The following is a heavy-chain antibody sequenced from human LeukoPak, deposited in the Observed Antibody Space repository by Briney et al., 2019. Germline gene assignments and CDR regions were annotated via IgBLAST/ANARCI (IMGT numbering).Heavy chain of an antibody. D-gene: IGHD2-21*02. Sequence: ASVKVSCKASGYTFTSYDINWVRQATGQGLEWMGWMNPNSGNTGYAQKFQGRVTMTRNTSISTAYMELSSLRSEDTAVYYCARHIVVVTAIQRHAFDIWGQGTMVTVSS. V-gene: IGHV1-8*01. J-gene: IGHJ3*02. CDR2: MNPNSGNT. CDR3: ARHIVVVTAIQRHAFDI. CDR1: GYTFTSYD.